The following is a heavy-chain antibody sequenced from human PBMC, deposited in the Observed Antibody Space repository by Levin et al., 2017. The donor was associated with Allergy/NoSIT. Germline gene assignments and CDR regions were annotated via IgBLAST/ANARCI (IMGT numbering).Heavy chain of an antibody. V-gene: IGHV4-59*01. J-gene: IGHJ5*02. D-gene: IGHD1-14*01. Sequence: SGGSLRLSCTVFGDSIKDYYYSWIRQPPGKGLEWIGYIYNGGDTNYNPSLKSRITLSLDSSNNQFSLKLTSVTAADTAVYYCARMKGGPTWYNWFDPWGQGTLVTVSS. CDR2: IYNGGDT. CDR1: GDSIKDYY. CDR3: ARMKGGPTWYNWFDP.